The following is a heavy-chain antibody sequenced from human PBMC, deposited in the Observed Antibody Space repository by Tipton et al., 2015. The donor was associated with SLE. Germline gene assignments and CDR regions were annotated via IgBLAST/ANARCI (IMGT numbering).Heavy chain of an antibody. Sequence: LRLSCAVYGGSFSSYYWSWIRQPPGKGLEWIGYIYYSGSTYYNPSLKSRVTISVDTSKNQFSLKLSSVTAADTAVYYCATQVGFTVTTYWYFDLWGRGTLVTVSS. CDR2: IYYSGST. J-gene: IGHJ2*01. CDR1: GGSFSSYY. CDR3: ATQVGFTVTTYWYFDL. V-gene: IGHV4-59*01. D-gene: IGHD4-17*01.